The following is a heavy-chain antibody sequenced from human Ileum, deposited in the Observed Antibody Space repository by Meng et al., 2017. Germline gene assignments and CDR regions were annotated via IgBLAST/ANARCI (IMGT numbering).Heavy chain of an antibody. J-gene: IGHJ4*02. CDR1: GFTFSKTW. CDR3: SRDMMD. Sequence: EELLVGSWGGCAQPGGSLRLSCVASGFTFSKTWMHWVRQAPGKGLVWVSRISPDGSSSNNADSVKGRFTVSRDNSKNTLFLQMSSLRVEDTAMYYCSRDMMDLGQGTLVTVSS. V-gene: IGHV3-74*01. D-gene: IGHD3-16*01. CDR2: ISPDGSSS.